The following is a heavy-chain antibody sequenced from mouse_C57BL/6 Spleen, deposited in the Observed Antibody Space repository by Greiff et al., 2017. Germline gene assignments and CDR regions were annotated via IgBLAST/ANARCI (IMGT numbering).Heavy chain of an antibody. V-gene: IGHV1-64*01. CDR2: IHPNSGST. J-gene: IGHJ2*01. CDR3: ARLDSSGYVPLDY. Sequence: VQLQQPGAELVKPGASVKLSCKASGYTFTSYWMHWVKQRPGQGLEWIGMIHPNSGSTNYNEKFKSKATLTVDKSSSTAYMQLSSLTSEDSAVYYCARLDSSGYVPLDYWGQGTTLTVSS. D-gene: IGHD3-2*02. CDR1: GYTFTSYW.